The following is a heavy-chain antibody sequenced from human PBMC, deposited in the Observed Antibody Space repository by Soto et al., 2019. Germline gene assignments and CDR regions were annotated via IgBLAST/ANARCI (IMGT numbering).Heavy chain of an antibody. J-gene: IGHJ4*02. D-gene: IGHD3-3*01. CDR3: ARGGHYDFWSGYYSY. CDR1: GGTFSSYA. CDR2: IIPIFGTA. V-gene: IGHV1-69*13. Sequence: GASVKVSCKASGGTFSSYAISWVRQAPGQGLEWMGGIIPIFGTANYAQKFQGRVTITADESTSTAYMELSSLRSEDTAVYYCARGGHYDFWSGYYSYWGQGTLVTVSS.